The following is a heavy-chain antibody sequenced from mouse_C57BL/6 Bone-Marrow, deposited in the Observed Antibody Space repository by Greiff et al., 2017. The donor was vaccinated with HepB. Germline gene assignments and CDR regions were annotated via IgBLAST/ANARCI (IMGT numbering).Heavy chain of an antibody. J-gene: IGHJ3*01. D-gene: IGHD2-4*01. CDR3: ARGWAYDYDGAY. CDR2: IWSGGST. V-gene: IGHV2-2*01. CDR1: GFSLTSYG. Sequence: VKLMESGPGLVQPSQRLSITCTVSGFSLTSYGVHWVRQSPGKGLEWLGVIWSGGSTDYNAAFISRLSISKDNSKSQVFFKMNSLQADEPAIYYCARGWAYDYDGAYWGQGTLVTVSA.